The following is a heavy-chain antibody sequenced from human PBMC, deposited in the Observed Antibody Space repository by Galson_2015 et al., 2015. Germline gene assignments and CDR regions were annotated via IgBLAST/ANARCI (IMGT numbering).Heavy chain of an antibody. CDR2: IGGGDGST. V-gene: IGHV3-23*01. J-gene: IGHJ5*02. Sequence: SLRLSCAASGFTFSSYAMSWVRQAPAKGLEWVSTIGGGDGSTYYADSVKGRFTISRDNSKNTLYLQMNSLRAEDTAVYYCAKDVGRYSSCQFDPWGQGTLVTVSS. D-gene: IGHD6-19*01. CDR1: GFTFSSYA. CDR3: AKDVGRYSSCQFDP.